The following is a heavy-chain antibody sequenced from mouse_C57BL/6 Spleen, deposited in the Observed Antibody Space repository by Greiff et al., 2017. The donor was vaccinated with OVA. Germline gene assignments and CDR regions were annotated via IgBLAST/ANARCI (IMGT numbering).Heavy chain of an antibody. CDR2: INPSNGGT. J-gene: IGHJ4*01. Sequence: VKLQQPGTELVKPGASVKLSCKASGYTFTSYWMHWVKQRPGQGLEWIGNINPSNGGTNSNEKFKSKATLTVDKSSSPAYMQLSSLTSEDSAVYYCARGGYYDYDGGYAMDYWGQGTSVTVSS. D-gene: IGHD2-4*01. CDR3: ARGGYYDYDGGYAMDY. V-gene: IGHV1-53*01. CDR1: GYTFTSYW.